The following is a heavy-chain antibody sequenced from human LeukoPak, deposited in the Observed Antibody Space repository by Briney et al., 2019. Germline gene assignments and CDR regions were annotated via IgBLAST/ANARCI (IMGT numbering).Heavy chain of an antibody. J-gene: IGHJ4*02. V-gene: IGHV3-49*04. D-gene: IGHD5-24*01. CDR3: TKSRDGYNGGSVDY. CDR2: IRSKTYGGTT. Sequence: GSLRLSCAASGFTFSSYAMSWVRQAPGKGHEWVGFIRSKTYGGTTEYAASVKGRFTISRDDSKSIAYLQMNSLKNEDTAVYYCTKSRDGYNGGSVDYWGQGTLVTVSS. CDR1: GFTFSSYA.